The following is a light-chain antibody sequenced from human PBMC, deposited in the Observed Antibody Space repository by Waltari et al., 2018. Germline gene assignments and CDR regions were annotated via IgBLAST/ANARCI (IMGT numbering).Light chain of an antibody. CDR1: SPAPDDYNF. CDR2: EVT. J-gene: IGLJ2*01. V-gene: IGLV2-8*01. Sequence: QSALTQPPSASGSPGQSVTISCTGTSPAPDDYNFVAWYQQQPGKAPHLIIHEVTKRATGVPDRFSGSRSATTASLTVSGLQYEDEGDYYCSSYGGSSTLVFGGGTKLTVL. CDR3: SSYGGSSTLV.